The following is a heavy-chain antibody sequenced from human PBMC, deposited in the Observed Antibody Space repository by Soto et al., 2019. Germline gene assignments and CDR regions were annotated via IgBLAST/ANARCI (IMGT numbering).Heavy chain of an antibody. V-gene: IGHV3-21*01. D-gene: IGHD3-16*01. CDR2: VSRRSENL. Sequence: VGSLRLSCAASGFIFSDYTINWVRQAPGKGLEWVSSVSRRSENLLYADSVKGRFTISRDNAKNSVSLQMNSLRAEDTALYYCALTLYTEEGVGLDVWGQGTTVTVSS. J-gene: IGHJ6*02. CDR1: GFIFSDYT. CDR3: ALTLYTEEGVGLDV.